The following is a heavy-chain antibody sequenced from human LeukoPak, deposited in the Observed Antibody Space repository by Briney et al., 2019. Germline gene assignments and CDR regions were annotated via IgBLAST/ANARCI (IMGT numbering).Heavy chain of an antibody. Sequence: GGSLRLSCAASGFTFSSYGMHWVRQAPGKGLEWVAVIWYDGSNKYYADSVKGRFTISRDNSKNTLYLQMNSLRAEDTAVYYCAKDRSGGSLTLDYWGQGTLVTVSS. J-gene: IGHJ4*02. D-gene: IGHD2-15*01. CDR3: AKDRSGGSLTLDY. V-gene: IGHV3-33*06. CDR2: IWYDGSNK. CDR1: GFTFSSYG.